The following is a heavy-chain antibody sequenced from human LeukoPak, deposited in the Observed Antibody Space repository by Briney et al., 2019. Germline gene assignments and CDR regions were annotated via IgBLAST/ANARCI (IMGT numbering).Heavy chain of an antibody. CDR1: GYTFTSYY. Sequence: ASVKVSCKASGYTFTSYYIYWVRQAPGRGLEWMGVINPSAGNTGYAQKFQGRVTITRNTSISTAYMELSSLRSEDTAVYYCARGGLYVVDYWGQGTLVTVSS. D-gene: IGHD2-2*02. J-gene: IGHJ4*02. V-gene: IGHV1-8*01. CDR3: ARGGLYVVDY. CDR2: INPSAGNT.